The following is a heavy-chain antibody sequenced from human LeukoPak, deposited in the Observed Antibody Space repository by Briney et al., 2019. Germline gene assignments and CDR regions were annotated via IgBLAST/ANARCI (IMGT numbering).Heavy chain of an antibody. CDR3: AREIIAATLDG. CDR2: ISGSNGF. D-gene: IGHD1-26*01. CDR1: GFSFSSYS. V-gene: IGHV3-69-1*01. Sequence: GGSLRLSCAASGFSFSSYSMIWVRQAPGKGLEWVASISGSNGFYYADSVKGRFTISRDNARNSLFLQMNSLTAEDTAVYYCAREIIAATLDGWGQGTLVIVSS. J-gene: IGHJ4*02.